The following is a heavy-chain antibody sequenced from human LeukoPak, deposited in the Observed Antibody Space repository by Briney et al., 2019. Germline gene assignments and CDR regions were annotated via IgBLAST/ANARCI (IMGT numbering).Heavy chain of an antibody. CDR1: GYTSTSYY. Sequence: ASVKVPCKASGYTSTSYYMHWVRQAPGQRLEWMGIINPSGGTTVYAQKFHDRVTMTRDTSTSTVYMEVGSLRPEDTAVYYCARPTSIIPASNVYYYYYAMDVWGQGTTVTVSS. V-gene: IGHV1-46*01. CDR3: ARPTSIIPASNVYYYYYAMDV. CDR2: INPSGGTT. J-gene: IGHJ6*02. D-gene: IGHD2-2*01.